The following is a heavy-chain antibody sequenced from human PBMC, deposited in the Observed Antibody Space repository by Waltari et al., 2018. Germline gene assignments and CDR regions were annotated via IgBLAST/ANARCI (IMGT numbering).Heavy chain of an antibody. CDR2: IYHSGST. CDR3: ARGGVVVPPGAFDI. V-gene: IGHV4-38-2*01. Sequence: QVQLQESGPGLVKPSETLSLTCAVSGYSISSGYSWGWIRQPPGKGLEWIGSIYHSGSTYYNPSLKSRVTISVDTSKNQFSLKLSSVTAADTAVYYCARGGVVVPPGAFDIWGQGTMVTVSS. CDR1: GYSISSGYS. J-gene: IGHJ3*02. D-gene: IGHD3-22*01.